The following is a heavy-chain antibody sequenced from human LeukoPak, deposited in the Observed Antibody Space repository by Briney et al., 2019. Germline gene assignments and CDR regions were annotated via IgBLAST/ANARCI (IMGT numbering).Heavy chain of an antibody. Sequence: SETLSLTCAVYGGSFGGYYWSWIRQPPGKGLEWIGEINHSGSTNYNPSLKSRVTISVDTSKNQFSLKLSSVTAADTAVYYCARVSADFWSGYEPNWFDPWGQGTLVTVSS. J-gene: IGHJ5*02. CDR3: ARVSADFWSGYEPNWFDP. CDR1: GGSFGGYY. CDR2: INHSGST. V-gene: IGHV4-34*01. D-gene: IGHD3-3*01.